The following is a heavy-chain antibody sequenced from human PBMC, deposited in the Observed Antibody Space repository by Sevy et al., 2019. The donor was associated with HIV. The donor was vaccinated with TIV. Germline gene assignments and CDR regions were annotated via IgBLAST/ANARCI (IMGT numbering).Heavy chain of an antibody. J-gene: IGHJ4*02. V-gene: IGHV4-39*01. CDR3: ARHSFKHGYRPHYFDY. Sequence: SETLSLTCSVSGGSITSKNYFWAWIRQSPGKGLEWIGSIYHSGSTYHSPSLQSRVGISVDTSRRHFSLKLSSVTATDTAVYYCARHSFKHGYRPHYFDYWSQGPLVTVSS. CDR1: GGSITSKNYF. D-gene: IGHD5-18*01. CDR2: IYHSGST.